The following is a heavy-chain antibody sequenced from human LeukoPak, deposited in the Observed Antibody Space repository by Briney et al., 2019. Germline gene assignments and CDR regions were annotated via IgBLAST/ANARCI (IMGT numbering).Heavy chain of an antibody. V-gene: IGHV4-59*08. CDR3: ARRRWLQLGYYGMDV. J-gene: IGHJ6*02. Sequence: SETLSLTCTVSGGSISSYYWSWIRQPPGKGLEWIGYIYYSGSTNYNPSLKSRVTISVDTSKNQFSLNLSSVTAADTAVYYCARRRWLQLGYYGMDVWGQGTTVTVSS. CDR1: GGSISSYY. D-gene: IGHD5-24*01. CDR2: IYYSGST.